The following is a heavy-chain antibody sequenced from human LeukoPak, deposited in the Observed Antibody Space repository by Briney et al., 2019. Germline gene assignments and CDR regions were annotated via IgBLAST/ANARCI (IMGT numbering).Heavy chain of an antibody. CDR1: GYTFTSYG. CDR2: ISDHNGDT. D-gene: IGHD2-21*02. Sequence: GASVKVSCKASGYTFTSYGISWVRQAPGRGLEWMGWISDHNGDTNYAQKLQGRVTMTTDTSTSTAYMELRSLSSDDTGVYYCARDLLYCGGDCYHDAFDIWGQGTMVTVSS. V-gene: IGHV1-18*01. CDR3: ARDLLYCGGDCYHDAFDI. J-gene: IGHJ3*02.